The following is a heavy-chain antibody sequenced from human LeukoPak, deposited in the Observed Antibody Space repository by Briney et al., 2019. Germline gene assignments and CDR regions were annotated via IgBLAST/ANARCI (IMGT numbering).Heavy chain of an antibody. Sequence: GGSLRLSCAASGFTFSTYGMHWVRQAPGKGLEWVAFIRYDGSNKYYADSVKGRFTVSRDNSKNTLYLQMKSLRAEDTAVYYCAKVPGYCSGGSCYSYYFDYWGQGTLVTVSS. CDR2: IRYDGSNK. J-gene: IGHJ4*02. D-gene: IGHD2-15*01. CDR1: GFTFSTYG. V-gene: IGHV3-30*02. CDR3: AKVPGYCSGGSCYSYYFDY.